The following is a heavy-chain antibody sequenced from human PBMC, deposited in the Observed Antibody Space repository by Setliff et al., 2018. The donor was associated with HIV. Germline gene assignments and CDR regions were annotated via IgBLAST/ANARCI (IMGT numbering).Heavy chain of an antibody. D-gene: IGHD6-25*01. CDR3: ARGQRASPGPGTHYLDV. CDR2: VNHRGNT. V-gene: IGHV4-34*01. Sequence: SETLSLTCAVYGGPFDVHTWNWVRQAPGKRLEWLADVNHRGNTNLNPSLKGRLTIAVDTSRDQFSLRLKSVTAADSAAYFCARGQRASPGPGTHYLDVWSKGTSVTVSS. CDR1: GGPFDVHT. J-gene: IGHJ6*03.